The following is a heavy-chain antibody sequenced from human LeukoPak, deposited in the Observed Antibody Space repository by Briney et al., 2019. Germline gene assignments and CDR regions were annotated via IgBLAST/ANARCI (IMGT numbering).Heavy chain of an antibody. CDR1: GYSFTSYW. D-gene: IGHD3-9*01. Sequence: GESLKISCKGSGYSFTSYWIGGVRQMPGKGLECMGIIYPGDADTRYSPSFQGQVTISADKSISTAYLQWSSLKASDTAMYYCARAGILTGITQFDPWGQGTLVTVSS. J-gene: IGHJ5*02. CDR3: ARAGILTGITQFDP. CDR2: IYPGDADT. V-gene: IGHV5-51*01.